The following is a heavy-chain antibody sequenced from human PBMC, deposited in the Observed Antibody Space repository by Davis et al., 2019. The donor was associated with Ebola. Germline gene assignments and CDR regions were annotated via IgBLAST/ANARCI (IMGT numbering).Heavy chain of an antibody. D-gene: IGHD2/OR15-2a*01. CDR2: ISVSSGYI. CDR3: TRGRHSEPTYDDY. V-gene: IGHV3-21*01. J-gene: IGHJ4*02. Sequence: GGSLRLSCAASGLIFSSYTMNWVCQAPGKGLEWVSSISVSSGYIYYEDSVKCRFTISRDNAENSLFLQMNSLRVEDTAVYYCTRGRHSEPTYDDYWGQGSLVTVSS. CDR1: GLIFSSYT.